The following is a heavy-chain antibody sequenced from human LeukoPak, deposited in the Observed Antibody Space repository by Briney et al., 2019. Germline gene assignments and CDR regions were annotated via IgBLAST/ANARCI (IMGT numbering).Heavy chain of an antibody. V-gene: IGHV3-11*06. D-gene: IGHD3-10*01. Sequence: GGSLRLSCAASGFTFSSYAMSWIRQAPGKGLEWLSDISRSSTDTNYADSVKGRFTISRDNAKSSLFLQLNSLRAEDTAVYYCARKTYYYDSGSYSKSYYFDYWGQGTLVTVSS. CDR1: GFTFSSYA. CDR2: ISRSSTDT. J-gene: IGHJ4*02. CDR3: ARKTYYYDSGSYSKSYYFDY.